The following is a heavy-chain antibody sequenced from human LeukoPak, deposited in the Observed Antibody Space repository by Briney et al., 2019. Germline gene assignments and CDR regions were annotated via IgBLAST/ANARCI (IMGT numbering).Heavy chain of an antibody. CDR1: GGSISSSSYY. CDR2: IYYSGST. J-gene: IGHJ4*02. D-gene: IGHD1-14*01. V-gene: IGHV4-39*07. Sequence: PSETLSLTCTVSGGSISSSSYYWGWIRQPPGKGLEWIGSIYYSGSTYYNPSLKSRVTISVDTSKNQFSLKLSSVTAADTAVYYCARGLRAVAGTYYFDYWGQGTLVTVSS. CDR3: ARGLRAVAGTYYFDY.